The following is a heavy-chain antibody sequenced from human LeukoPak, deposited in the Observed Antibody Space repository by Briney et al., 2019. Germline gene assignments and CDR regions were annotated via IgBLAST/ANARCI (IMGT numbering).Heavy chain of an antibody. Sequence: GGSLRLSFAASGFTFSSYWMSWVRQAPGKGLEGVANIKQDGSEKYYVDSVKGRFTISRDNAKNSLFLQMNSLRAEDTAVYYCARDLSGWELQEYWGQGTLVTVSS. J-gene: IGHJ4*02. CDR2: IKQDGSEK. CDR1: GFTFSSYW. CDR3: ARDLSGWELQEY. D-gene: IGHD1-26*01. V-gene: IGHV3-7*01.